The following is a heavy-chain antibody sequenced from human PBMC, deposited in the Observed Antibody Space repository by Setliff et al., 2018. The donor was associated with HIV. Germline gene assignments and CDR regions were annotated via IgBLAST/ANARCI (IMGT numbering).Heavy chain of an antibody. CDR1: GFSLSTDGVG. Sequence: GSGPTLVNPTQTLTLTCTFSGFSLSTDGVGVGWIRQPPGKALEWLVLIYWDNDKRYSPSLKSRITVTKDPSKNQVVFTMTNMDPVDTGTYYCAHLLSDCSGYPLPRGPAEYFQHWGQGTLVTVSS. V-gene: IGHV2-5*02. D-gene: IGHD3-22*01. CDR2: IYWDNDK. J-gene: IGHJ1*01. CDR3: AHLLSDCSGYPLPRGPAEYFQH.